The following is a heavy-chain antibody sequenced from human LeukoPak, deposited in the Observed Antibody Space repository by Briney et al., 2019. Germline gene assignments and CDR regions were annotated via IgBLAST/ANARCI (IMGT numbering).Heavy chain of an antibody. CDR2: IKQDGSEK. Sequence: GGSLRLSCAASGFTFSSYWMSWVRQAPGKGLEWVANIKQDGSEKYYVDSVKGRFTISRDNAKNSLYLQMNSLRAEDTAVYYCARGGLTIFGVVISSAFDYWGQGTLVTVSS. CDR3: ARGGLTIFGVVISSAFDY. D-gene: IGHD3-3*01. J-gene: IGHJ4*02. V-gene: IGHV3-7*01. CDR1: GFTFSSYW.